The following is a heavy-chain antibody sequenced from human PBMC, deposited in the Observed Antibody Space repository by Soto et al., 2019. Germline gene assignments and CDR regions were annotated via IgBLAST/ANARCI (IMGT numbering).Heavy chain of an antibody. CDR3: AHRQRPAYNWNYANWFDP. V-gene: IGHV2-5*01. CDR2: IYWNDDK. CDR1: GFSLSTSGVG. J-gene: IGHJ5*02. Sequence: QITLKESGPTLVKPTQTLTLTCTFSGFSLSTSGVGVGWIRQPPGKALEWLALIYWNDDKRYSPSLKSRLTITKDTSKHQVVLTMTNMDPVDTATYYCAHRQRPAYNWNYANWFDPWGQGTLVTVSS. D-gene: IGHD1-7*01.